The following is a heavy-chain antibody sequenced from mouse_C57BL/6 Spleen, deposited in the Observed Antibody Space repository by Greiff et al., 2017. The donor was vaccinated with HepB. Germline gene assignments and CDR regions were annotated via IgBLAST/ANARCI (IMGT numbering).Heavy chain of an antibody. Sequence: EVMLVESGGGLVKPGGSLKLSCAASGFTFSSYAMSWVRQTPEKRLEWVATISDGGSYTYYPDNVKGRFTISRDNAKNNLYLQMSHLKSEDTAMYYCARDRVYYDYDVEFDYWGQGTTLTVSS. CDR3: ARDRVYYDYDVEFDY. CDR1: GFTFSSYA. D-gene: IGHD2-4*01. V-gene: IGHV5-4*01. CDR2: ISDGGSYT. J-gene: IGHJ2*01.